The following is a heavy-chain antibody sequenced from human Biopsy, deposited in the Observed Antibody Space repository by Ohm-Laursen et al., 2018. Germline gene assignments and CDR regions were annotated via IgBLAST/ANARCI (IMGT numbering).Heavy chain of an antibody. D-gene: IGHD1-14*01. J-gene: IGHJ6*01. CDR3: TTEVGITYYYYYGMDV. V-gene: IGHV3-15*01. CDR2: IKGKTDGGAT. Sequence: SLRLSCTASGFSFSDNYMDWVRQAPGKGPEWVGLIKGKTDGGATDYAAPVKGRFTISRDDSKNTLYLQMNSLKTEDTAVYYCTTEVGITYYYYYGMDVWGQGTTVTVSS. CDR1: GFSFSDNY.